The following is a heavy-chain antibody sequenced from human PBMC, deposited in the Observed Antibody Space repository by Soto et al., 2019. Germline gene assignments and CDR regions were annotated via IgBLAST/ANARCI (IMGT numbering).Heavy chain of an antibody. CDR3: ATINSSSYYFDY. CDR2: IWYDGSNK. D-gene: IGHD6-6*01. J-gene: IGHJ4*02. Sequence: QVQLVESGGGVVQPGRSLRLSCAASGFTFSSYGMHWVRQAPGKGLEWVAVIWYDGSNKYYADSVKGRFTISRDNSKNPLYLQMNSLRAEDTAVYYCATINSSSYYFDYWGQGTLVTVSS. CDR1: GFTFSSYG. V-gene: IGHV3-33*01.